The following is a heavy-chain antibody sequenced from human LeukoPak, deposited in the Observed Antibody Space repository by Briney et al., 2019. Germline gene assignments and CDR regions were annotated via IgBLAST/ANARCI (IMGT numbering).Heavy chain of an antibody. V-gene: IGHV3-21*01. Sequence: GGSLRLSCAASGFTFSSYEMNWVRQAPGKGLEWVSSISSSSSYIYYADSVKGRFTISRDNAKNSLYLQMNSLRAEDTAVYYCASSSAVALPYYFDYWGQGTLVTVSS. D-gene: IGHD6-19*01. J-gene: IGHJ4*02. CDR1: GFTFSSYE. CDR3: ASSSAVALPYYFDY. CDR2: ISSSSSYI.